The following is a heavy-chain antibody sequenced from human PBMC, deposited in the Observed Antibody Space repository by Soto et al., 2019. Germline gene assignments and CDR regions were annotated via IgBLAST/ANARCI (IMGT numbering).Heavy chain of an antibody. CDR1: GFTFSSYS. Sequence: GGSLRLSCAASGFTFSSYSMNWVRQAPGKGLEWVSSISSSSSYIYYADSVKVRFTISRDNAKNSLYLQMNSLRAEDTAVYYCARESLPRKVLRYFDERYGMDVWGQGTTVTVSS. V-gene: IGHV3-21*01. CDR2: ISSSSSYI. D-gene: IGHD3-9*01. J-gene: IGHJ6*02. CDR3: ARESLPRKVLRYFDERYGMDV.